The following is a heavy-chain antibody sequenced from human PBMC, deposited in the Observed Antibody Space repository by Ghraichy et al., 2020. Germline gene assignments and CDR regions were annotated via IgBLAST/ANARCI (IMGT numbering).Heavy chain of an antibody. D-gene: IGHD5-12*01. CDR1: GFTFSSYW. J-gene: IGHJ6*02. Sequence: LSLTCAASGFTFSSYWMHWVRQAPGKGLVWVSRINSDGSRTSYADSVKGRFTISRDNAKNTLYLQMNSLRAEDTAVYYCARGGVATLGKTYYYYGMDVWGQGTTVTVSS. CDR3: ARGGVATLGKTYYYYGMDV. CDR2: INSDGSRT. V-gene: IGHV3-74*01.